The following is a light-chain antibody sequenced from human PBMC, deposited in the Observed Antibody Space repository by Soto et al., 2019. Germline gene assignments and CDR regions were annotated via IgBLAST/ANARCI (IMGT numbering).Light chain of an antibody. CDR2: EVT. CDR3: TSYTTTSTYV. Sequence: QSALTQPASVSGSPGQSITISCTGTSSDVGGYDYVSWYQQHPGKAPKFMIYEVTNRPSGVSHRFSGSKCGNTASLTITGLQAEDEADYYCTSYTTTSTYVFGTGTKVTVL. CDR1: SSDVGGYDY. J-gene: IGLJ1*01. V-gene: IGLV2-14*01.